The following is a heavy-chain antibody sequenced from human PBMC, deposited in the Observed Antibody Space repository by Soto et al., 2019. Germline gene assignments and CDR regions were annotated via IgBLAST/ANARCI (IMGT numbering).Heavy chain of an antibody. D-gene: IGHD7-27*01. V-gene: IGHV6-1*01. CDR2: TYYRSKWYN. Sequence: SHTLSLTCAISGVSVSGNSAAWNWFRQSPSRGLEWLGRTYYRSKWYNDYAVSVKSRITINADTSKNQFSLQLNSVTPEDTAVYYCARDFSWAFDYWGQGTLVTVSS. CDR3: ARDFSWAFDY. J-gene: IGHJ4*02. CDR1: GVSVSGNSAA.